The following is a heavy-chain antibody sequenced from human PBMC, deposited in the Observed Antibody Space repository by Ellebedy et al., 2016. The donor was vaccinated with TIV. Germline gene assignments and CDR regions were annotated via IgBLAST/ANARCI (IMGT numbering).Heavy chain of an antibody. D-gene: IGHD1-26*01. J-gene: IGHJ4*02. CDR2: MYHSGST. Sequence: SETLSLTCTVSGYSISTGYYWGWIRQPPGKGLEWIGSMYHSGSTYYNPSLKSRVTISVDTSKTQFSLKLSSVTAADTAVYYCARANLGATTNVDYWGQGTLVTVSS. CDR3: ARANLGATTNVDY. V-gene: IGHV4-38-2*02. CDR1: GYSISTGYY.